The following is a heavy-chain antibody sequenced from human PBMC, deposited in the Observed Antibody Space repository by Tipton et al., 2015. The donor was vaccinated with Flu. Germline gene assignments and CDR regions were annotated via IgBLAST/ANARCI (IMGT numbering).Heavy chain of an antibody. V-gene: IGHV4-38-2*02. Sequence: LRLSCTVSGYSISSGYYWGWIRQPPGKGLEWIGSIYHSGSTYYNPSLKSRVTISVDTSKNQFSLKLCSVTAADTAVYYCARDAMIVAEGWFDPWGQGTLVTVSS. D-gene: IGHD3-22*01. CDR3: ARDAMIVAEGWFDP. CDR2: IYHSGST. J-gene: IGHJ5*02. CDR1: GYSISSGYY.